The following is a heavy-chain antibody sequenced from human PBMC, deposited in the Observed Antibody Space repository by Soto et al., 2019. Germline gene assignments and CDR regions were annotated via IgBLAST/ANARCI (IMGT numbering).Heavy chain of an antibody. Sequence: GASVKVSCKASGYTFTGYYMHWVRQAPGQGLEWMGWINPNSGGTNYAQKFQGWVTMTRDTSISTAYMELSRLRSDDTAVYYCAREYIGVVPAARTRGWFDPWGQGTLVTVSS. CDR1: GYTFTGYY. CDR3: AREYIGVVPAARTRGWFDP. CDR2: INPNSGGT. V-gene: IGHV1-2*04. D-gene: IGHD2-2*01. J-gene: IGHJ5*02.